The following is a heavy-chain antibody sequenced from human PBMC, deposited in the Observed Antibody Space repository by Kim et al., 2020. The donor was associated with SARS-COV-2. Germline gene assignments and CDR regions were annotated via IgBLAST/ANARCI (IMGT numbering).Heavy chain of an antibody. D-gene: IGHD3-16*02. J-gene: IGHJ4*02. CDR2: ISSSSSTI. CDR1: GFTFSSYS. Sequence: GGSLRLSCAASGFTFSSYSMNWVRQAPGKGLEWVSYISSSSSTIYYADSVKGRFTISRDNAKNSLYLQMNSLRDEDTAVYYCARGYDYVWGSYRLDYWGQGTLVTVSS. V-gene: IGHV3-48*02. CDR3: ARGYDYVWGSYRLDY.